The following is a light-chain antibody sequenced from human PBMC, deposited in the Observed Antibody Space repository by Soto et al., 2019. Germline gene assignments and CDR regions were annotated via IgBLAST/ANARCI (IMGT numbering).Light chain of an antibody. Sequence: EIVMTQSPVTLSVSPGEGATLSCRASQSVSGNLAWYQQKPGQAPRLLIYVVSARATGIPARFSGSGFGTEFTLTISSLQSEDFALYYCQQYNFWPETFGQGTKVDIK. CDR2: VVS. V-gene: IGKV3-15*01. J-gene: IGKJ1*01. CDR3: QQYNFWPET. CDR1: QSVSGN.